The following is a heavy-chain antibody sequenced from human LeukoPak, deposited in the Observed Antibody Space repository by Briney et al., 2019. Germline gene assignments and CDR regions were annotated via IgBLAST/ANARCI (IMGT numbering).Heavy chain of an antibody. CDR2: IYYSGST. CDR1: GGSISSGDYY. V-gene: IGHV4-30-4*01. J-gene: IGHJ4*02. CDR3: ARALTFGGVIAY. D-gene: IGHD3-16*01. Sequence: SQTLSLTCTVSGGSISSGDYYWSWIRQPPGKGLEWIGYIYYSGSTYYNPSLKSRVTISVDTSKNQFSLKLSSVTVADTAVYYCARALTFGGVIAYWGQGTLVTVSS.